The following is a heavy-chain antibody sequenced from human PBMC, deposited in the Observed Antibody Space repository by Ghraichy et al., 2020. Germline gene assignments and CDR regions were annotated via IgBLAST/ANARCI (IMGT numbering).Heavy chain of an antibody. J-gene: IGHJ4*02. CDR1: GFTFSSYA. V-gene: IGHV3-30-3*01. CDR3: ARFPRVTHKYYFDY. D-gene: IGHD4-23*01. Sequence: GGSLRLSCAASGFTFSSYAMHWVRQAPGKGLEWVAVISYDGSNKYYADSVKGRFTISRDNSKNTLYLQMNSLRAEDTAVYYCARFPRVTHKYYFDYWGQGTLVTVSS. CDR2: ISYDGSNK.